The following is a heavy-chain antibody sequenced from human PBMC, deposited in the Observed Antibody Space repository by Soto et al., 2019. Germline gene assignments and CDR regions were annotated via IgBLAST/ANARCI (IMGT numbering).Heavy chain of an antibody. CDR3: ARSRTQWLVSPRGDYYYGMDV. CDR2: LNHSGST. CDR1: GGSFSGYY. V-gene: IGHV4-34*01. D-gene: IGHD6-19*01. J-gene: IGHJ6*02. Sequence: SETLSLTCAVYGGSFSGYYWSWIRQPPGKGLEWIGELNHSGSTNYNPSLKSRVTISVDTSKNQFSLKLSSVTAADTAVYYCARSRTQWLVSPRGDYYYGMDVWGQGTTVTVSS.